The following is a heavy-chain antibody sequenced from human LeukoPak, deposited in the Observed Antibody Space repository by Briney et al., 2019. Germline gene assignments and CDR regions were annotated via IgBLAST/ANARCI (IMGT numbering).Heavy chain of an antibody. CDR1: GFTFSNYN. J-gene: IGHJ4*02. CDR2: ISISSNYI. D-gene: IGHD2-15*01. V-gene: IGHV3-21*01. CDR3: ARDGGGGLDY. Sequence: PGGSLRLSCAASGFTFSNYNMNWVRQAPGKGLEWVSCISISSNYIYYPDSVKGRFTISRDNAKNSLYLQMNSLRAEDTAVYCCARDGGGGLDYWGQGTLVTVSS.